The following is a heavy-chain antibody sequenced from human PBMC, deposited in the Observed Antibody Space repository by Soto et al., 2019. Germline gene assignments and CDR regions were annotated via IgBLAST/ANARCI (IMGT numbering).Heavy chain of an antibody. D-gene: IGHD2-2*01. CDR2: ISKSDYT. V-gene: IGHV3-21*01. J-gene: IGHJ4*02. CDR1: GFAFNNYG. Sequence: GGSLRLSCTVSGFAFNNYGINWVRQAPGNGLEWVSSISKSDYTYYSDSVKGRFAISRDNAKSSVSLQMNTLRVEDTAVYYCAREDSIIIPAVSDFWGQGXLVTVYS. CDR3: AREDSIIIPAVSDF.